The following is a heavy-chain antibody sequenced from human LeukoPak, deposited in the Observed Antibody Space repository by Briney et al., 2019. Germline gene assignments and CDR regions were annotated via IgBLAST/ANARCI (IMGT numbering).Heavy chain of an antibody. J-gene: IGHJ4*02. D-gene: IGHD5-24*01. CDR1: GFTFSSYR. Sequence: GGSLRLSCAASGFTFSSYRMNWVRQAPGKGLEWVANIKQDGNEKYYVDSVKGRFTISRDNAKNSLYLQMNSLRAEDTAVYYCARELLGHGYNSGDFDYWGQGTLVTVSS. CDR2: IKQDGNEK. CDR3: ARELLGHGYNSGDFDY. V-gene: IGHV3-7*01.